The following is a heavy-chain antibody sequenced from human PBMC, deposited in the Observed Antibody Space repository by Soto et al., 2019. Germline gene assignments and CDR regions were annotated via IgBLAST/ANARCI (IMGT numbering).Heavy chain of an antibody. CDR1: GGSIRRGTYS. CDR2: FYYSGST. CDR3: ARLGGYCTTSCYGYYAMDV. V-gene: IGHV4-39*01. J-gene: IGHJ6*02. Sequence: SDTLSLTCSFSGGSIRRGTYSRGWIRHPPGKGLEWIGTFYYSGSTNYNPSLKSRVTMSVDTSKNQFSLKVSSVTAADTALYYCARLGGYCTTSCYGYYAMDVWGQGTTVT. D-gene: IGHD2-8*01.